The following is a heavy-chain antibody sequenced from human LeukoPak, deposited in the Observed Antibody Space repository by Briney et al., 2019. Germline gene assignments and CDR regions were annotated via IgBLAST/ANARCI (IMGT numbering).Heavy chain of an antibody. Sequence: GGSLRLSCAASGFTFSSYSMNWVRQAPGKGLEWVANIKQDGSDIYYVDSVKGRFTISRDNAKNSLFLQMNSLRVEDTAVYYCARESNWGGDAFDIWGLGTMVTVSS. CDR1: GFTFSSYS. J-gene: IGHJ3*02. V-gene: IGHV3-7*01. CDR2: IKQDGSDI. CDR3: ARESNWGGDAFDI. D-gene: IGHD3-10*01.